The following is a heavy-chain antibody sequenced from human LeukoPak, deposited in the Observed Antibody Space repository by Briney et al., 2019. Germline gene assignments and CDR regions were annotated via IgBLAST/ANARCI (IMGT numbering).Heavy chain of an antibody. Sequence: GGSLRLSCAASGFTFSSYEMNWVRQAPGKGLERVSYVSSSGSTIYYADSVKGRFTISRDNAKNSLYLQMNSLRAEDTAVYYCARVGYSYSLVYFHYWGRDTLVTVSS. J-gene: IGHJ4*02. D-gene: IGHD5-18*01. CDR2: VSSSGSTI. V-gene: IGHV3-48*03. CDR3: ARVGYSYSLVYFHY. CDR1: GFTFSSYE.